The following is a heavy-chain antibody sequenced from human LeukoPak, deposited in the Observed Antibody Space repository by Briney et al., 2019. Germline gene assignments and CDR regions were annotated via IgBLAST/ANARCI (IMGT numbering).Heavy chain of an antibody. Sequence: SETLSLTCAVYGWSFNDYYRNWIRQPPGKGLEWIGEINARGDTNFNPSLKSRVTISVDTSKSQFSLRLTSTIAADTAVYYCARGQVPAARGYNWFDPWGQGTLVTVSS. J-gene: IGHJ5*02. CDR3: ARGQVPAARGYNWFDP. CDR2: INARGDT. D-gene: IGHD2-2*01. V-gene: IGHV4-34*01. CDR1: GWSFNDYY.